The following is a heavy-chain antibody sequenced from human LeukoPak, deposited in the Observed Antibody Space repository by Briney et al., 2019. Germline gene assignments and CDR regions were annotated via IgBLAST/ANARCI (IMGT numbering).Heavy chain of an antibody. Sequence: VQPGGSLRLSCAASGFTVSSNYMSWVRQAPGKGLEWVSVIYSGGNTYYADSVKGRFTISRDNSKNTLYLQMNSLGADDTAVYYCARGPGSLNAFDIWGQGTMVTVSS. CDR1: GFTVSSNY. D-gene: IGHD3-16*01. V-gene: IGHV3-66*01. J-gene: IGHJ3*02. CDR2: IYSGGNT. CDR3: ARGPGSLNAFDI.